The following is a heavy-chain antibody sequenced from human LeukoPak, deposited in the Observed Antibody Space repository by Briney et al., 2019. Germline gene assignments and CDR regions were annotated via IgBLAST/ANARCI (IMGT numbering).Heavy chain of an antibody. CDR2: IYTTGST. J-gene: IGHJ4*02. Sequence: PSETLSLACTVSGASISSYYWSWIRQPAGRGLEWIGRIYTTGSTNYNPSLKGRVTMSVDTSKNQFSLKLTSVTAADTAVYYCARQHIAVAVYFDYWGQGTLVTVSS. D-gene: IGHD6-19*01. CDR1: GASISSYY. CDR3: ARQHIAVAVYFDY. V-gene: IGHV4-4*07.